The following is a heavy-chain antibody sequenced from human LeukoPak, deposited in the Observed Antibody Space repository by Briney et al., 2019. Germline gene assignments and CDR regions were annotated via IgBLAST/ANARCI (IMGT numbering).Heavy chain of an antibody. D-gene: IGHD1-26*01. J-gene: IGHJ4*02. CDR3: AKAPIVGATTGRYYFDY. CDR1: GFTFDDYA. CDR2: ISGSGGST. Sequence: GGSLRLSCAASGFTFDDYAMHWVRQAPGKGLEWVSAISGSGGSTYYADSVKGRFTISRDNSKNTLYLQMNSLRAEDTAVYYCAKAPIVGATTGRYYFDYWGQGTLVTVSS. V-gene: IGHV3-23*01.